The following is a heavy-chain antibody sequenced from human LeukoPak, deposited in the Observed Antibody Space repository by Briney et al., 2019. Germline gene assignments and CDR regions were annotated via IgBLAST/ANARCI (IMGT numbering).Heavy chain of an antibody. D-gene: IGHD2-21*01. J-gene: IGHJ4*02. CDR3: ARAVIFDY. Sequence: SETLSLTCAVYGGSFSGYYWSWIRQPPGKGLEWIGEINHSGSTNYNPSLKSRVTISVDTSKNQFSLKLSSVTAADTAVYYCARAVIFDYWGQGTLVTVSS. CDR2: INHSGST. CDR1: GGSFSGYY. V-gene: IGHV4-34*01.